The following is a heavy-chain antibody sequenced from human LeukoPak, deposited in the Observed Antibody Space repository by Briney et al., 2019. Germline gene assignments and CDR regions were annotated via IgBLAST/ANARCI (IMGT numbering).Heavy chain of an antibody. Sequence: SETLSLTCAVYGGSFSGYYWSWIRQPPGKGLEWIGEINHSGSTNYNPSLKSRVTISVDTSKNQFSLKLSSVTAADTAVYYCASRQYYDFWSGPLTFDYWGQGTLVTVSS. D-gene: IGHD3-3*01. J-gene: IGHJ4*02. CDR2: INHSGST. V-gene: IGHV4-34*01. CDR1: GGSFSGYY. CDR3: ASRQYYDFWSGPLTFDY.